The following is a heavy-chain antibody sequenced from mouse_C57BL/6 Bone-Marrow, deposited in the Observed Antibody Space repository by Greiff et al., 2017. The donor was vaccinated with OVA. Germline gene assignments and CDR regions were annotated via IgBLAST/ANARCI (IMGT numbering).Heavy chain of an antibody. J-gene: IGHJ2*01. V-gene: IGHV3-5*01. D-gene: IGHD1-1*01. Sequence: VQLQQSGPGLVKPSQTVFLTCTVTGISITTGNYRWSWIRQFPGNKLEWIGYIYYSGTITYNPSLTSRTTITRDTPKNQFFLEMNSLTAEDTATYYCARFYYGSSYYFDYWGQGTTLTVSS. CDR3: ARFYYGSSYYFDY. CDR2: IYYSGTI. CDR1: GISITTGNYR.